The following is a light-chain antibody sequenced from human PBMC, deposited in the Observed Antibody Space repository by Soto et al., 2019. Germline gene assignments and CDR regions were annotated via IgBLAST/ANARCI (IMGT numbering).Light chain of an antibody. CDR3: HQYGGSPST. J-gene: IGKJ1*01. CDR1: QSVTSTH. V-gene: IGKV3-20*01. CDR2: GAS. Sequence: IVLTKSPGTLSLSPGGRATLSCRASQSVTSTHLAWYQQKPGQAPRLLIYGASSRATGIPDRFSGSGSGTDFTLTISRLEPEDFAVYYCHQYGGSPSTFGQGTKVDI.